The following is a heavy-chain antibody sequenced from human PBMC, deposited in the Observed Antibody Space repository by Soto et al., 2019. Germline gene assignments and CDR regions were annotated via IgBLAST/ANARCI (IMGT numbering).Heavy chain of an antibody. J-gene: IGHJ6*02. CDR3: VRHVPAAGYYYGMDV. CDR1: GGTFSSYA. D-gene: IGHD2-2*01. CDR2: IIPIFGTA. V-gene: IGHV1-69*12. Sequence: QVQLVQSGAEVKKPGSSVKVSCKASGGTFSSYAISWVRQAPGQRLEWMGGIIPIFGTANYAQKFQGRVTITADESTSNAYMELSSLRSEDTAVYYCVRHVPAAGYYYGMDVWGQGTTVTVSS.